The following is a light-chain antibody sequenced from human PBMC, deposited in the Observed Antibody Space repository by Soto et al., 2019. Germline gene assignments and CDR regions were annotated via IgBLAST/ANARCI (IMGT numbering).Light chain of an antibody. CDR3: AAWDDSLSGSHVV. J-gene: IGLJ2*01. Sequence: QSVLTQPPSASGTPGQRVTISCSGSSSNIGSNYVYWYQQLPGTAPKPLIYRNNQRPSGVPDRFSGSKSGTSASLAISGLRSEDEADYYCAAWDDSLSGSHVVFGGGTKLTVL. V-gene: IGLV1-47*01. CDR1: SSNIGSNY. CDR2: RNN.